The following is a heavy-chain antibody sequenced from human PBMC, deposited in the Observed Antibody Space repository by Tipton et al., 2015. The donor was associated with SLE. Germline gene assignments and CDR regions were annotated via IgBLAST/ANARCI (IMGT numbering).Heavy chain of an antibody. CDR3: AREASNSGIYSLRPFDI. CDR2: IYKTGIT. D-gene: IGHD2-15*01. V-gene: IGHV4-4*07. J-gene: IGHJ3*02. Sequence: PGLVKPSQTLSLTCSVSGDSMNNYYWSWIRQPAGMPLEWIGRIYKTGITNYNPSLKGRLSMSVDTSKAHFSLNLNAVTAADTAIYYCAREASNSGIYSLRPFDIWGQGTMVTVSS. CDR1: GDSMNNYY.